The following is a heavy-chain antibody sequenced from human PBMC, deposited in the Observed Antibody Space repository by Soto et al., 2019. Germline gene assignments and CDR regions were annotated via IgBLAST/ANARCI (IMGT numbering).Heavy chain of an antibody. CDR3: ARDRGYCISTSCYGYYYYGMDV. D-gene: IGHD2-2*01. CDR1: GDTFSSYA. V-gene: IGHV1-69*12. Sequence: QVQLVQSGAEVKKPGSSVKVSCKASGDTFSSYAISWVRQAPGQGLEWMGGIIPIFGTANYAQKFQGRVTITADESTSTAYMELSSLRSEDTAVYYCARDRGYCISTSCYGYYYYGMDVWGQGTTVTVSS. CDR2: IIPIFGTA. J-gene: IGHJ6*02.